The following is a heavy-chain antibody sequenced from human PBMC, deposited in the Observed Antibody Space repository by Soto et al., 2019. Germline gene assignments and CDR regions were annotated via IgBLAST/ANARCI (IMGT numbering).Heavy chain of an antibody. D-gene: IGHD2-21*02. CDR3: ARLALVTRIFDY. Sequence: LSLTCAVSGGSISSGGYSWSWIRQPPGKGLEWIGYVYHSGNPYYNPSLKGRVTISLDRSKNQFSLELGSVTAADTAVYYCARLALVTRIFDYWGQGTLVTVSS. CDR1: GGSISSGGYS. CDR2: VYHSGNP. V-gene: IGHV4-30-2*01. J-gene: IGHJ4*02.